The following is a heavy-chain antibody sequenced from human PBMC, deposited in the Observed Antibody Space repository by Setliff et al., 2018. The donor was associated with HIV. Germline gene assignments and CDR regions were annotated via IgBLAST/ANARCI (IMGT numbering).Heavy chain of an antibody. CDR3: ARDLAY. CDR2: IYPGDSDT. J-gene: IGHJ4*02. CDR1: GYNFNTDW. Sequence: GESLKISCKGPGYNFNTDWIAWVRQMPGKGLEWMGIIYPGDSDTRYSPSFQGQVTISADKSISTAYLQWSSLKASDTAMYYCARDLAYWGQGTLVTVSS. V-gene: IGHV5-51*01.